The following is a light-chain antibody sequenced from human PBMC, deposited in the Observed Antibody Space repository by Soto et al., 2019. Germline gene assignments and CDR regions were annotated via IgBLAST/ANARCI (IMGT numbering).Light chain of an antibody. Sequence: QSALTQPASVSGSPGQSITISCTGTSSDVGGYIYVSWYQQHPGKAPKLMIYDVTSRPSGVAYRFSGSKSGNTAALTLSGLQAEDEAEYYCSSYTTSSSYVFGTVTKVTVL. CDR1: SSDVGGYIY. CDR3: SSYTTSSSYV. V-gene: IGLV2-14*01. CDR2: DVT. J-gene: IGLJ1*01.